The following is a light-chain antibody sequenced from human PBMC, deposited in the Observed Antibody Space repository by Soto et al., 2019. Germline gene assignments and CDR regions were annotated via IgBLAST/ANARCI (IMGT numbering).Light chain of an antibody. J-gene: IGKJ1*01. CDR2: VAS. V-gene: IGKV3-15*01. CDR1: QSVSSN. Sequence: EIVMTQSPANLSVSPGERATLSCRASQSVSSNLAWYQQKPGQAPRLLIYVASTRDTGIPARFSGSGSGTEFTLTISSLQSEDFAVYYCQQYNNWPPWTFGQGTKVEIK. CDR3: QQYNNWPPWT.